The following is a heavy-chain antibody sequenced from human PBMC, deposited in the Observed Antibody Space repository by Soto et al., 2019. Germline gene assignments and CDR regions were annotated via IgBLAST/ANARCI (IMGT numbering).Heavy chain of an antibody. CDR2: ISGSGGST. V-gene: IGHV3-23*01. CDR3: ASSPPSIAAAGTLYYYYGMDV. CDR1: GFTFSSYA. Sequence: GGSLRLSCAASGFTFSSYAMSWVRQAPGKGLEWVSAISGSGGSTYYADSVKGRFTISRDNSKNTLYLQMNSLRAEDTAVYYCASSPPSIAAAGTLYYYYGMDVWGQGTTVTVSS. J-gene: IGHJ6*02. D-gene: IGHD6-13*01.